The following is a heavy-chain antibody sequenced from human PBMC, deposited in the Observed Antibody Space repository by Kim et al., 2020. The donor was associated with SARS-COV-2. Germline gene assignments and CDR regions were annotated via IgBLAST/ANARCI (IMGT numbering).Heavy chain of an antibody. Sequence: TGNPTYAKGFTGRFVCSWDASVSTAYLQISSLKAEDTAMYYCAREPDSFHIWGQGTMVTVSS. J-gene: IGHJ3*02. CDR2: TGNP. CDR3: AREPDSFHI. V-gene: IGHV7-4-1*02. D-gene: IGHD2-2*01.